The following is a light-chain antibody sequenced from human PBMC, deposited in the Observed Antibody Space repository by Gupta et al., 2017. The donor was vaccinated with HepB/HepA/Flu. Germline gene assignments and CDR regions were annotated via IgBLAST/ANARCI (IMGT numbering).Light chain of an antibody. V-gene: IGKV2-30*01. J-gene: IGKJ4*01. CDR3: VQGTHWPT. CDR1: QSLVFRDGNTF. Sequence: DVVLTQSPLYLPVTLGQPASISCRSSQSLVFRDGNTFLHWFQQRPGQSPRRLLYQVSKRDSGVPDRFSGSGSGTDFTLRISRVEAEDVAIYYCVQGTHWPTFGGGTKVEIK. CDR2: QVS.